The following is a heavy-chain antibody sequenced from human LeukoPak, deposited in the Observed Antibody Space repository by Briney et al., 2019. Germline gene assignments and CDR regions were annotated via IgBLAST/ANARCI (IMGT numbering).Heavy chain of an antibody. Sequence: PGGSLRLSCAASGFTLSSYWMHWVRQVPGKGLVWVSRINPDGSTTTYADSVKGRFTISRDNAKNTLYLQMNSLRAEDTAVYYCARAYSSSSGRDAFDIWGQGTLVTVSS. D-gene: IGHD6-6*01. CDR2: INPDGSTT. CDR1: GFTLSSYW. CDR3: ARAYSSSSGRDAFDI. J-gene: IGHJ3*02. V-gene: IGHV3-74*01.